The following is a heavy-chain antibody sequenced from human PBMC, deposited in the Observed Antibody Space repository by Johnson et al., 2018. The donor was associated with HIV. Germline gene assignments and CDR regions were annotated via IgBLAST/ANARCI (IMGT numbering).Heavy chain of an antibody. CDR1: GFTFSDSY. CDR3: ARANLSPFGGVNDAFDV. Sequence: QVQLVESGGGLVRPGESLRLSCVASGFTFSDSYMNWIRQAPGKGLEWIAYISSGGSGMNYADSVKGRFTISRDNSKNTLYLQMNSLRAEDTAVYYCARANLSPFGGVNDAFDVWGQGTMVTVSS. J-gene: IGHJ3*01. CDR2: ISSGGSGM. D-gene: IGHD3-16*01. V-gene: IGHV3-11*04.